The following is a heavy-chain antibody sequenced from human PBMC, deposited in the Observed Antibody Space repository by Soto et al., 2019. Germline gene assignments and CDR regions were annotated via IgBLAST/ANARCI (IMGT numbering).Heavy chain of an antibody. D-gene: IGHD4-17*01. CDR1: GFTFSNAW. CDR2: IKSKTDGGTT. V-gene: IGHV3-15*07. J-gene: IGHJ6*02. CDR3: TTGGSPTVCYYYYYGMDV. Sequence: EVQLVESGGGLVKPGGSLRLSCAASGFTFSNAWMNWVRQAPGKGLEWVGRIKSKTDGGTTDYAGPVKGRFTISIDDAKNTLYLQMNSLKTEDTVVYYCTTGGSPTVCYYYYYGMDVWGQGNTVIGSS.